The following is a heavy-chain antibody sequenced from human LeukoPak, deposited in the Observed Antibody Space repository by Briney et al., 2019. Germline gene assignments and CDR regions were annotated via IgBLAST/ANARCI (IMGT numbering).Heavy chain of an antibody. J-gene: IGHJ5*02. Sequence: SQTLSLTCTVAGGSIRRGYYYWTWIRQHSGKGLEWFGDMNEGGTTYYNPSLKSRCTISVDRTKNQCSLKLSFVTAADTAVYFCARAPPHVRWFDPWGQGTLVTVSS. V-gene: IGHV4-31*03. CDR2: MNEGGTT. CDR3: ARAPPHVRWFDP. CDR1: GGSIRRGYYY.